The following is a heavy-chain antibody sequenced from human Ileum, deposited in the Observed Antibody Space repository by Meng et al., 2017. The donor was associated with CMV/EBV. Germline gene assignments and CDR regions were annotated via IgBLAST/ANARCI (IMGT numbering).Heavy chain of an antibody. CDR2: INPNSGGT. V-gene: IGHV1-2*02. CDR1: GYTFTGYY. D-gene: IGHD4-11*01. J-gene: IGHJ6*02. Sequence: ASVKVSCKTSGYTFTGYYMHWVRQAPGQGLEWMGCINPNSGGTNYAQKFQGRVTMTRNTSISTAYMELSRLTSDDTAVYYCASNSMSPYRAHGMDVWGQGTTVTVSS. CDR3: ASNSMSPYRAHGMDV.